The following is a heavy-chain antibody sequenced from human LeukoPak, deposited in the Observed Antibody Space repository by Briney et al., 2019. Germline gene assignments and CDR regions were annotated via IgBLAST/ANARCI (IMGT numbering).Heavy chain of an antibody. CDR3: ARWVGGYSDY. Sequence: SETLSLTCTVSGGSISSGGYYWSWIRQHPGKGLEWIGYIYYSGSTYYNPSLKSRVTISVDTSKNQFSLKLNSVTPEDTAVYYCARWVGGYSDYWGQGTLVTVSS. V-gene: IGHV4-31*03. J-gene: IGHJ4*02. CDR2: IYYSGST. CDR1: GGSISSGGYY. D-gene: IGHD3-22*01.